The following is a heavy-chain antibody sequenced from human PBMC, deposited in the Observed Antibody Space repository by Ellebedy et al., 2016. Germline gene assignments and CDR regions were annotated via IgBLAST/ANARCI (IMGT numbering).Heavy chain of an antibody. J-gene: IGHJ6*03. D-gene: IGHD3-3*01. Sequence: GESLKISXAASGFTFNCHNMNWVRQAPGKGLEWVSSISSNSSYINYADSLKGRFTISRDNAKNSLYLQMNSLRAEDTAVYYCARDSPPYYDFWSAYSHYYFYMDVWGKGTTVTVSS. CDR3: ARDSPPYYDFWSAYSHYYFYMDV. V-gene: IGHV3-21*01. CDR1: GFTFNCHN. CDR2: ISSNSSYI.